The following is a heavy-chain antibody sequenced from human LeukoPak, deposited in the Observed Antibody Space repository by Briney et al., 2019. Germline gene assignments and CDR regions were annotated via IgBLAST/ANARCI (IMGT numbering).Heavy chain of an antibody. CDR1: GFTFSSYG. Sequence: GRSLRLSCAASGFTFSSYGMHWVRQAPGKGLEWVAVIWYDGSNKYYADSVKGRFTISRDNSKNTLYLQMNSLRAEDTAVYYCAREVVATASAFDCWGQGTLVTVSS. CDR2: IWYDGSNK. D-gene: IGHD2-21*01. V-gene: IGHV3-33*01. CDR3: AREVVATASAFDC. J-gene: IGHJ4*02.